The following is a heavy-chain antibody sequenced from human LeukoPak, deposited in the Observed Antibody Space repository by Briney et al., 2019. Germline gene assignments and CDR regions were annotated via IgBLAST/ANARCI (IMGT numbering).Heavy chain of an antibody. D-gene: IGHD3-10*01. CDR3: ARHYYGSGSILYYGMDV. CDR1: GGTFSNYA. V-gene: IGHV1-69*13. Sequence: SVNVSCKASGGTFSNYAISWVRQAPGQGREWMGMIIPIFGTANYAQKFQGRVTITPDESTSTAHMELSSLRSEDTAVYYCARHYYGSGSILYYGMDVWGKGTTVTVSS. CDR2: IIPIFGTA. J-gene: IGHJ6*04.